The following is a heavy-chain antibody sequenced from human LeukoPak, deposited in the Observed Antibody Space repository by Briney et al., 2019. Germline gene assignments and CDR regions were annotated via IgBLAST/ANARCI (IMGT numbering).Heavy chain of an antibody. CDR1: SGSISSNNHF. Sequence: SETLSLTCTVSSGSISSNNHFWGWIRQPQGKGLEWIGNIDYSGSTDYNPSLKSRVSISVDTSKKQFYLKLTSVTAADTAIYYCARHEHASSWSPPGYFDLWGRGTLVTVSS. CDR2: IDYSGST. V-gene: IGHV4-39*07. J-gene: IGHJ2*01. CDR3: ARHEHASSWSPPGYFDL. D-gene: IGHD6-13*01.